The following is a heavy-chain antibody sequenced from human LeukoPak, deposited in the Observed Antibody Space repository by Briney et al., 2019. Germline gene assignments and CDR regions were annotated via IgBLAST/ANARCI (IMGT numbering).Heavy chain of an antibody. Sequence: GGSLRLSCAASGFTFSNFAMAWVRQTPGKGLEWVSGILAGGGSKYYADSVRGRFTISRDNSRDTLYLQMNSLRAEDTAVYYCACLIVGATPSFDYWGQGTLVTVSS. D-gene: IGHD1-26*01. J-gene: IGHJ4*02. CDR1: GFTFSNFA. V-gene: IGHV3-23*01. CDR2: ILAGGGSK. CDR3: ACLIVGATPSFDY.